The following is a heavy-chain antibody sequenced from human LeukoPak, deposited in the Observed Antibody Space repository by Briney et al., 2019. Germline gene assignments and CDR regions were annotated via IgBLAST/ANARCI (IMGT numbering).Heavy chain of an antibody. CDR2: RYYSGST. Sequence: SETLSLTCTVSGDSISSGGYYWGWIRQPPGKGLEWIAGRYYSGSTYCNPSLKSRVTMSADTSKNQFSLKLSSVTAADAAVYYCARQYSSGWPWFDPWGQGTLVTVSS. V-gene: IGHV4-39*01. CDR3: ARQYSSGWPWFDP. D-gene: IGHD6-19*01. J-gene: IGHJ5*02. CDR1: GDSISSGGYY.